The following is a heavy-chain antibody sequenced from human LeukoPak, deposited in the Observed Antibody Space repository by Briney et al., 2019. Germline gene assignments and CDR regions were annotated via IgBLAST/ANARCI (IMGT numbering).Heavy chain of an antibody. D-gene: IGHD5-12*01. J-gene: IGHJ6*02. Sequence: PSHTLSLTCAISGHSVSSHSAAWNWIRQSPSRGLEWLGRTYYRSKWYNDYAVSVKSRITINPDTSKNQFSLQLNSVTPEDTAVYYCARAGHSGYDYLYYYYGMDVWGQGTTVTVSS. V-gene: IGHV6-1*01. CDR3: ARAGHSGYDYLYYYYGMDV. CDR1: GHSVSSHSAA. CDR2: TYYRSKWYN.